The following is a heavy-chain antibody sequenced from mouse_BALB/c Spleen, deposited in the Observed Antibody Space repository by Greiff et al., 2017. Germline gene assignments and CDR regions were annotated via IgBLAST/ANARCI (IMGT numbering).Heavy chain of an antibody. D-gene: IGHD1-1*01. V-gene: IGHV14-1*02. CDR1: GFNFTDYY. Sequence: VQLQQSGAELVRPGALVKLSCKASGFNFTDYYMHWVKQRPEQGLEWIGWIDPENGNTIYDPKFQGKASITADTSSNTAYLQLSSLTSEDTAVYYCAYGSNFDYWGQGTTLTVSS. CDR2: IDPENGNT. J-gene: IGHJ2*01. CDR3: AYGSNFDY.